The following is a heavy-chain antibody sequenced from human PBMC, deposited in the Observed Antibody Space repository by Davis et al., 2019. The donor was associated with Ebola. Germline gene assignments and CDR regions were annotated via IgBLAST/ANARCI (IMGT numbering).Heavy chain of an antibody. J-gene: IGHJ6*03. V-gene: IGHV3-9*01. Sequence: PGGSLRLSCAASGFIFADHSMHWVRQAPGKGPEWVSGISWNSDIKGYADSVEGRFTISRDNSKNTLYLQMNGLRAEDTAIYYCAKGSQFYYYMDVWGKGTTVTASS. CDR3: AKGSQFYYYMDV. CDR2: ISWNSDIK. CDR1: GFIFADHS.